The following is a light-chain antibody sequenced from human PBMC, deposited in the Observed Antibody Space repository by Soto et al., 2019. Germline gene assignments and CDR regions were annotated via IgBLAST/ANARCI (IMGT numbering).Light chain of an antibody. CDR1: QSVRSN. Sequence: EIPVTQSPATLSVSPGERATLSCRASQSVRSNLAWYQQKPGQAPRLVIYGASTRASGVPARFSGSESGTEFTLTISSVQSEDFAVYYCQQYDRWWTFGQGTKVEI. J-gene: IGKJ1*01. CDR2: GAS. CDR3: QQYDRWWT. V-gene: IGKV3D-15*01.